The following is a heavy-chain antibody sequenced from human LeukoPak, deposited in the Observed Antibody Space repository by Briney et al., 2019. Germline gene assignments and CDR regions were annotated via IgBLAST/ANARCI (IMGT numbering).Heavy chain of an antibody. Sequence: GGSLRLFLAASGFTFSDFSINWVRQAPGKGLEWVSYISSSSTTIFYADSVKGRFTISRDNAKNSLFLQMNGLRDEDTALYYCARERVIAAAGDGFDSWGQGTLVTVSS. CDR1: GFTFSDFS. CDR2: ISSSSTTI. J-gene: IGHJ4*02. V-gene: IGHV3-48*02. D-gene: IGHD2-21*01. CDR3: ARERVIAAAGDGFDS.